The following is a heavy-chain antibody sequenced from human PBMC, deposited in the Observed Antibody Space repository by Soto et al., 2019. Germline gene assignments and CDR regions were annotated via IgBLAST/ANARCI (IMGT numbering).Heavy chain of an antibody. CDR3: ARAHRSSWYAP. V-gene: IGHV1-18*01. D-gene: IGHD6-13*01. CDR1: GYTFTSYG. J-gene: IGHJ5*02. CDR2: ISAYNGNT. Sequence: QVQLVQSGAEVKKPGASVKVSCKASGYTFTSYGISWVRQAPGQGLEWMGWISAYNGNTNYAQKLQGRVTMTTDTATSRAYVELRSMRSDDTAVYYCARAHRSSWYAPWGQGTLVTVSS.